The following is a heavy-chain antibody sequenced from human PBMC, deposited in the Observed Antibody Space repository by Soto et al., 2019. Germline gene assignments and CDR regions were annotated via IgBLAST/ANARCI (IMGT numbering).Heavy chain of an antibody. CDR1: GFIFDDYA. V-gene: IGHV3-9*01. Sequence: EVQLLESGGGVVQPGGSLRLSCIASGFIFDDYAIHWVRQVPGKGLEWVSGIDWNRATTGYADSVKGRFTRSRDNARNSVLLQMNSLRPEDTALYYCVKDVGSRHYDFTNFDSWAQGPLVTVSS. CDR2: IDWNRATT. D-gene: IGHD3-3*01. J-gene: IGHJ4*02. CDR3: VKDVGSRHYDFTNFDS.